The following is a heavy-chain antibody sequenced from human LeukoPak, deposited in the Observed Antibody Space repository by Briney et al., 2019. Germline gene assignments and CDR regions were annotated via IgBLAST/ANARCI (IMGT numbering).Heavy chain of an antibody. CDR1: GGSISSYY. Sequence: PSETLSLTCTVSGGSISSYYRSWIRQPAGQGLEWIGRIYPSGSTNTNPSLKSRVTMTVNTSKNHFSLNLNSVTAADTAVYYCARDKLLYYGSGSYSYYFDYWGQGTLVTVSS. D-gene: IGHD3-10*01. CDR2: IYPSGST. J-gene: IGHJ4*02. CDR3: ARDKLLYYGSGSYSYYFDY. V-gene: IGHV4-4*07.